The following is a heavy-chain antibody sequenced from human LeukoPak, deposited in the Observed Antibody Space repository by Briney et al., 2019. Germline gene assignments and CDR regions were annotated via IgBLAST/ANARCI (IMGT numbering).Heavy chain of an antibody. Sequence: ASVKVSCKASGYTFTSYGISWVRQAPGQGLEWMVWISAYNGNTNYAQKLQGRVTMTTDTSTSTAYMELRSLRSDDTAVYYCARDHCSSISCYGRWFDPWGQGTLVTVSS. V-gene: IGHV1-18*04. CDR3: ARDHCSSISCYGRWFDP. J-gene: IGHJ5*02. CDR2: ISAYNGNT. CDR1: GYTFTSYG. D-gene: IGHD2-2*01.